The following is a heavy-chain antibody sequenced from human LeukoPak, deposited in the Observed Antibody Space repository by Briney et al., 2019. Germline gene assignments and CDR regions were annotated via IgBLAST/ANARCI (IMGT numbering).Heavy chain of an antibody. Sequence: QPGGSLRLSCAASGFTFSSYAMSWVRQAPGKGLEWVSVIYSGGSTYYADSVKGRFTISRDNSKNTLYLQMNSLRAEDTAVYYCARDSLYGDYFDYWGQGTLVTVSS. CDR1: GFTFSSYA. J-gene: IGHJ4*02. CDR2: IYSGGST. V-gene: IGHV3-53*01. D-gene: IGHD4-17*01. CDR3: ARDSLYGDYFDY.